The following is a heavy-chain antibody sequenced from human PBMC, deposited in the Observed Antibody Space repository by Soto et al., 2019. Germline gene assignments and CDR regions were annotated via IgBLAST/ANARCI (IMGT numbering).Heavy chain of an antibody. CDR2: INHSGST. V-gene: IGHV4-34*01. CDR3: ARAHLILAVAMEWFDP. Sequence: SETLSLTCAVYGGSFSGYYWSWIRQPPGKGLEWIGEINHSGSTNYNPSLKSRVTISVDTSKNQFSLKLSSVTAADTAVYYCARAHLILAVAMEWFDPWGQGTLVTVSS. CDR1: GGSFSGYY. D-gene: IGHD6-19*01. J-gene: IGHJ5*02.